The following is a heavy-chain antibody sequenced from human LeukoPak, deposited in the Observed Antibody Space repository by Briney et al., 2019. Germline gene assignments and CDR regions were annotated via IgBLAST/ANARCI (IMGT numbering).Heavy chain of an antibody. D-gene: IGHD1-14*01. V-gene: IGHV4-4*07. CDR1: GGSIINYY. J-gene: IGHJ5*02. Sequence: SEPLSLPCTVSGGSIINYYWNWIRQPAGKGLEWIGRIYTSGSTNYNPSLKSRVTMSVDTSKNQFSLKLSSVTAADTAVYYCATTSSSNRNWFDPWGQGTLVTVSS. CDR2: IYTSGST. CDR3: ATTSSSNRNWFDP.